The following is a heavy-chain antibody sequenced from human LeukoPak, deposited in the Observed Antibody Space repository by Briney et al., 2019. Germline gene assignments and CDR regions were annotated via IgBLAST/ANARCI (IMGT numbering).Heavy chain of an antibody. D-gene: IGHD3-10*01. CDR2: ISTYNGNT. Sequence: GASVKVSCKASGYTFNSYDISWVRQAPGQGLEWMAWISTYNGNTYYAQKVQGRVSMTTDTSTGTAYMDLRSLRSDDTALYYCARDWVYYPSGSYYNGDDTFDIWGQGTMVTVSS. CDR3: ARDWVYYPSGSYYNGDDTFDI. CDR1: GYTFNSYD. V-gene: IGHV1-18*01. J-gene: IGHJ3*02.